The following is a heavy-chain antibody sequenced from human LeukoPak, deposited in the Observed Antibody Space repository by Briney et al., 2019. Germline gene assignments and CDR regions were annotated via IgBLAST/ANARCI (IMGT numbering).Heavy chain of an antibody. V-gene: IGHV3-53*05. J-gene: IGHJ4*02. Sequence: QPGGSLRLSCAASGLIVSSNYMSWVRQAPGKGLEWVSVIYRGGSTFYADSVKGRFTISRDNSKNTLYLQMNSLRAEDTAVYYCAMGRGYSYGYPSPGYWGQGTLVTVSS. CDR3: AMGRGYSYGYPSPGY. CDR2: IYRGGST. CDR1: GLIVSSNY. D-gene: IGHD5-18*01.